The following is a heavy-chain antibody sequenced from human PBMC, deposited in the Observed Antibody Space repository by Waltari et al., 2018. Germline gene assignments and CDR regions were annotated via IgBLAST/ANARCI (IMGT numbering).Heavy chain of an antibody. V-gene: IGHV4-4*02. J-gene: IGHJ4*02. D-gene: IGHD2-15*01. Sequence: QLQESGPGLVKPSGTLSLRCAVSGDSVTSANWWSWFRQSPQRGLEWIGQVLSTGKTNYSPSFASRVTMSLDASNNQFSLKVTSATAADTAVYYCARDRGRGLYLDVWGPGTLVTVSP. CDR3: ARDRGRGLYLDV. CDR1: GDSVTSANW. CDR2: VLSTGKT.